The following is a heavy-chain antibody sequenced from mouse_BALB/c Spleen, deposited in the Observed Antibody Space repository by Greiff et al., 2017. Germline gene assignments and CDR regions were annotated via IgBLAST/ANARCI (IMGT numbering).Heavy chain of an antibody. CDR3: AREGLRGYFDY. CDR1: GFTFSDYG. J-gene: IGHJ2*01. D-gene: IGHD1-1*01. Sequence: DVKLVESGGGLVQPGGSRKLSCAASGFTFSDYGMAWVRQAPGKGPEWVAFISNLAYSIYYADTVTGRFTISRENAKNTLYLEMSSLRSEDTAMYYCAREGLRGYFDYWGQGTTLTVSS. CDR2: ISNLAYSI. V-gene: IGHV5-15*02.